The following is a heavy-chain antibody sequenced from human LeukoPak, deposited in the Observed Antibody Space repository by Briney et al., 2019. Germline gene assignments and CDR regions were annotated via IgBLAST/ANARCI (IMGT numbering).Heavy chain of an antibody. V-gene: IGHV4-39*07. CDR1: GGSISSSRYY. Sequence: SETLSLTCTVSGGSISSSRYYWGWIRQPPGKGLEWIGSIYYSGSTYYNPSLKSRVTISVDTSKNQFSLKLSSVTAADTAVYYCARGLSGLLWFGELWQITQPGFDYWGQGTLVTVSS. CDR3: ARGLSGLLWFGELWQITQPGFDY. D-gene: IGHD3-10*01. CDR2: IYYSGST. J-gene: IGHJ4*02.